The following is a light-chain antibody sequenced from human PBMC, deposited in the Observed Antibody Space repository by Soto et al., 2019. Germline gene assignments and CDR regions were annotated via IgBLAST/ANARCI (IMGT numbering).Light chain of an antibody. CDR3: SSYAGSLDV. V-gene: IGLV2-8*01. CDR2: EVS. CDR1: SSDVGDYNY. Sequence: QSALTQPPSASGSPGQSVTISCTGTSSDVGDYNYVSWYQQHPGKAPKLMIYEVSKRPSGVPDRFSGSKSGNTASLTVSGLQAEDEADYYCSSYAGSLDVFGTGAKLTV. J-gene: IGLJ1*01.